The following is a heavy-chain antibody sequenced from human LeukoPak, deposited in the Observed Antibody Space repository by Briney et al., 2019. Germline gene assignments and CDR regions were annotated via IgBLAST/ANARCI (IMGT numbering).Heavy chain of an antibody. J-gene: IGHJ4*02. D-gene: IGHD3-22*01. CDR2: VSGSGGST. CDR1: GFAFSSYA. Sequence: GGSLRLSCAASGFAFSSYAMSWVRQAPGKGLEYVSAVSGSGGSTYCADSVKGRFTISRDNSKNTLYLQMNSLRAEDTAVYYCAKLMGPHYFGTSGSSRASDYWGQGTLVTVSS. V-gene: IGHV3-23*01. CDR3: AKLMGPHYFGTSGSSRASDY.